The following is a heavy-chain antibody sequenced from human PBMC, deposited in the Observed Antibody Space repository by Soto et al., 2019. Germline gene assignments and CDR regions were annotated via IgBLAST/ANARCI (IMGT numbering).Heavy chain of an antibody. CDR3: ARLYTYGYYYFDY. D-gene: IGHD5-18*01. CDR1: GDSITSGNHY. V-gene: IGHV4-31*02. CDR2: IYYSGSN. Sequence: SETRSLTWTVSGDSITSGNHYWIWIRQHPGKGLEWIGYIYYSGSNLYNPSLESRVTITVDTFRNQFSLKLSSVTAADTAVYYCARLYTYGYYYFDYWGLGTLVTVSS. J-gene: IGHJ4*02.